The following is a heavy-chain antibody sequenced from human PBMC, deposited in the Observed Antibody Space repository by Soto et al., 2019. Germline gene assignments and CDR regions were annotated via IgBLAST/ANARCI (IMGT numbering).Heavy chain of an antibody. Sequence: PGGSLRLSCAASGVTFSTYSMNWVRQAPGKGLEWVSSISSSSNYIYYADSVKGRFTISRDNAKNSLYLQMNSLRAEDTAVYYCARGPIMNYYDSSGYWFDPWGQGTLVTVSS. CDR3: ARGPIMNYYDSSGYWFDP. CDR2: ISSSSNYI. D-gene: IGHD3-22*01. CDR1: GVTFSTYS. J-gene: IGHJ5*02. V-gene: IGHV3-21*04.